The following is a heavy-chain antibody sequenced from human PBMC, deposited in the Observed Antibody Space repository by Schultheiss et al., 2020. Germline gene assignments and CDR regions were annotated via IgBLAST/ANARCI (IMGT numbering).Heavy chain of an antibody. D-gene: IGHD4-17*01. CDR2: IYPEDSET. V-gene: IGHV5-51*01. J-gene: IGHJ1*01. CDR3: ARAAYGDFRYFQH. Sequence: GESLKISCKGSGYSFPTYWIGWVRQMPGKGLEWMGIIYPEDSETRDSPSLQGHVTISADKSINTAYLQWRSLKASDTAIYYCARAAYGDFRYFQHWGQGTLVTVSS. CDR1: GYSFPTYW.